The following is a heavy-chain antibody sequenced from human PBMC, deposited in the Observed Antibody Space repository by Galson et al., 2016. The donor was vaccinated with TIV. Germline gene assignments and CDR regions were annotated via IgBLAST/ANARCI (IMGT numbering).Heavy chain of an antibody. Sequence: QSGAEVTKPGESLKISCKASGSSFTHFWIGWVRQMPGKGLEWMGIIYPGDSDTRYGPACQGQVTISVDTSISTAYLQWGSLRASDTAIYYCARRDAGGTNAFDVWGQGTMVAVSS. CDR2: IYPGDSDT. D-gene: IGHD3-16*01. V-gene: IGHV5-51*01. CDR1: GSSFTHFW. CDR3: ARRDAGGTNAFDV. J-gene: IGHJ3*01.